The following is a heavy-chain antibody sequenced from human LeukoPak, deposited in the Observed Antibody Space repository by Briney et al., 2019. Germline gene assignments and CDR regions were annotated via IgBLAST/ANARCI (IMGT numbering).Heavy chain of an antibody. D-gene: IGHD3-3*01. CDR2: IKQDGSEI. CDR3: AREAPRYDFWSGYSSYGGNYFDY. CDR1: GFTFSSYW. J-gene: IGHJ4*02. Sequence: GGSLRLSCAASGFTFSSYWMSWVRQAPGKGLEWVANIKQDGSEIYDVDSVKGRFTISRDNAKNSLYLQMNSLRAEDTAVYYCAREAPRYDFWSGYSSYGGNYFDYWGQGTLVTVSS. V-gene: IGHV3-7*03.